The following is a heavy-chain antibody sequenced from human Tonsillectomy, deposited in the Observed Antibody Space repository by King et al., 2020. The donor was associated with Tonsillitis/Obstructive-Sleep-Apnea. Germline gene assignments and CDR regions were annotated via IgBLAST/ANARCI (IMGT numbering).Heavy chain of an antibody. J-gene: IGHJ4*02. D-gene: IGHD2-15*01. V-gene: IGHV1-18*04. CDR3: AREAVAATLDY. Sequence: VQLVQSGVEVKQPGASVRVSCEASGYTFTSYGVSWVRQAPGQGLEWMGWISTYNGNTKYAQKLQGRVTMTTDTSTSTAYMELRSLRSDDTAVYYCAREAVAATLDYLGQGTLVTVSS. CDR2: ISTYNGNT. CDR1: GYTFTSYG.